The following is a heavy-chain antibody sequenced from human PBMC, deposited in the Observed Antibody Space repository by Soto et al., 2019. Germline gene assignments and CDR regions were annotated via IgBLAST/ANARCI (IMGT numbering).Heavy chain of an antibody. Sequence: SETLSLTCTVSGGFIWGWIRQSPDKGLEWIGYIYNSGRYNYNPSLESRLTISIDTSKNQFSLRLSSVPAADTAVYYCARERPDGARLDPWGQGTLVTVSS. V-gene: IGHV4-4*09. CDR3: ARERPDGARLDP. J-gene: IGHJ5*02. D-gene: IGHD6-6*01. CDR1: GGFI. CDR2: IYNSGRY.